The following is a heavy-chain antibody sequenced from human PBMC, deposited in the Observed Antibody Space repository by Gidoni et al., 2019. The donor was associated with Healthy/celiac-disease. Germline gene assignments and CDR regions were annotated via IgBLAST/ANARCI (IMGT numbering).Heavy chain of an antibody. J-gene: IGHJ3*02. CDR1: GFTFSSYG. D-gene: IGHD3-10*01. CDR2: IWYDGRNK. Sequence: QVQLVESGGGVVQPGRSLRLSCAASGFTFSSYGMHWVRQAPGKGLEWVAVIWYDGRNKYYADSVKGRFTISRDNSKNTLYLQMNSLRAEDTAVYYCARGGRITMVQGVIGAFDIWGQGTMVTVSS. V-gene: IGHV3-33*01. CDR3: ARGGRITMVQGVIGAFDI.